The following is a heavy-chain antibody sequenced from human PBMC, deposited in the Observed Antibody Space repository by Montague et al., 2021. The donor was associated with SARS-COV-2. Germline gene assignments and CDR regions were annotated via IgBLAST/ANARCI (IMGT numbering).Heavy chain of an antibody. Sequence: SETLSLTCSVSGDSIRSSGYYWGWIRQPPGKGLEWIGTVYYSGSTNYNPSIKSRVTMHVDTSKNQFSLELRSVTAADTAVYYCARLGFVELWLNLGWFDPWGQGTLVTVSS. CDR1: GDSIRSSGYY. J-gene: IGHJ5*02. V-gene: IGHV4-39*01. CDR3: ARLGFVELWLNLGWFDP. D-gene: IGHD3-16*02. CDR2: VYYSGST.